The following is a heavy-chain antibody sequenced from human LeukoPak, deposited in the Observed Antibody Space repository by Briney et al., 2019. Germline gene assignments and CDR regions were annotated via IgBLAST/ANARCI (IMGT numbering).Heavy chain of an antibody. CDR1: GDSISSSSYY. CDR3: ARHSRAGFLEWDPPNNWFDP. CDR2: ISYSGST. Sequence: PSETLSLTCTVSGDSISSSSYYWGWIRQPPGKGLEWIGNISYSGSTSYNPSLKSRVTISVDTSKNQFSLKLSSVTAADTAVYYCARHSRAGFLEWDPPNNWFDPWGQGTLVTVSS. J-gene: IGHJ5*02. V-gene: IGHV4-39*01. D-gene: IGHD3-3*01.